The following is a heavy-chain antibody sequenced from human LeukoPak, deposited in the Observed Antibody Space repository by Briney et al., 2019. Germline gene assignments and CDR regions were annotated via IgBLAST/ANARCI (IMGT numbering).Heavy chain of an antibody. CDR1: GFTFSSYG. Sequence: GGSLRLSCAASGFTFSSYGMHWVRQAPGKGLEWVAFIRYDGNNKYYADSAKGRFTISRDNSKNTLYVQMNSLRAEDTAVYYCAKVDSSSWTEIDYWGQGTLVTVSS. CDR3: AKVDSSSWTEIDY. V-gene: IGHV3-30*02. CDR2: IRYDGNNK. D-gene: IGHD6-13*01. J-gene: IGHJ4*02.